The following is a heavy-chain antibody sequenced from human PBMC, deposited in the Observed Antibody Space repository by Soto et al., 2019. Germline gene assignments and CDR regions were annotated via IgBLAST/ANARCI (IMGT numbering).Heavy chain of an antibody. V-gene: IGHV3-23*01. J-gene: IGHJ4*02. CDR2: ISGSGATT. Sequence: PGGSLRLSCAASGFTFSSYAMTWVRQAPGKGLEWVSGISGSGATTSYADSVKGRFTISRDNSKNTLYLQMNSLRAEDTAVYYCARDRIYSSSWYDYWGQGTLVTVSS. CDR1: GFTFSSYA. D-gene: IGHD6-13*01. CDR3: ARDRIYSSSWYDY.